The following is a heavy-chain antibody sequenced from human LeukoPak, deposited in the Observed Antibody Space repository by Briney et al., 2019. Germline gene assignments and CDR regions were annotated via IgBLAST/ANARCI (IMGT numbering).Heavy chain of an antibody. D-gene: IGHD2-21*02. J-gene: IGHJ6*02. CDR2: MNPNSGNT. CDR1: GYTFTSYD. Sequence: ASVKVSCKASGYTFTSYDINWMRQATGQGLEWMGWMNPNSGNTGYAQKFQGRVTMTRNTSISTAYMELSSLRSEDTAVYYCARAWAYCGGDCYSGDYYYGMDVWGQGTTVTVSS. CDR3: ARAWAYCGGDCYSGDYYYGMDV. V-gene: IGHV1-8*01.